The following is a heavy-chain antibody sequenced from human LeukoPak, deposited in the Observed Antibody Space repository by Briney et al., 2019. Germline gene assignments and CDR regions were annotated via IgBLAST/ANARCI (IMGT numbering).Heavy chain of an antibody. D-gene: IGHD3-22*01. CDR2: IYYSGST. V-gene: IGHV4-59*08. Sequence: SETLCLTCTVSGGSISSYYWSWIRQPPGKGLEWIGYIYYSGSTNYNPSLKSRVTISVDTSKNQFSLKLSSVTAADTAVYYCARARITMIGSLFDYWGQGTLVTVSS. CDR3: ARARITMIGSLFDY. J-gene: IGHJ4*02. CDR1: GGSISSYY.